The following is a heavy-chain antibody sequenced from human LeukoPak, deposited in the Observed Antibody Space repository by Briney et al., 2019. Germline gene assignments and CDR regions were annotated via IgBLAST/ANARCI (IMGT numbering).Heavy chain of an antibody. CDR2: ISYDGSNK. J-gene: IGHJ4*02. D-gene: IGHD6-13*01. Sequence: PGGSLRLSCAASGFTFSSHAMHWVRQAPGKGLEWVAVISYDGSNKYYADSVKGRFTISRDNSKNTLYLQMNSLRAEDTAVYYCARDSRLYSSSGNLDYWGQGTLVTVSS. CDR1: GFTFSSHA. V-gene: IGHV3-30-3*01. CDR3: ARDSRLYSSSGNLDY.